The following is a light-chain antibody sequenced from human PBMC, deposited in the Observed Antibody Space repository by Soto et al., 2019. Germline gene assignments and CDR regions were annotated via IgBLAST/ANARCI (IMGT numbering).Light chain of an antibody. J-gene: IGLJ3*02. CDR3: CSYAGFSSIV. V-gene: IGLV2-23*02. Sequence: QSVLTQPASVSGSPGQSITISCTGSDNDVGRYNHVSWYQHHPGKAPKLIIYEVNNRPPGPSYRFSGSKSGNTASLTISGLQTDDEADYFCCSYAGFSSIVFGGGTKLTVL. CDR1: DNDVGRYNH. CDR2: EVN.